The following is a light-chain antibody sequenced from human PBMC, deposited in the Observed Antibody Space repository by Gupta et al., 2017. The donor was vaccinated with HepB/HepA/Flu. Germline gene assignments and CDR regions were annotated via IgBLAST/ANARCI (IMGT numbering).Light chain of an antibody. CDR1: QGISNW. CDR2: SAS. Sequence: IQMTQSPSSVSASLGDSVTITCRASQGISNWLDWYQQKPGKAPNLLIYSASSLQSGVPSRFSGSGSGTDFTFTISSLQPEDFATYYCQQADSLPLTFGQGTKVDIK. J-gene: IGKJ4*01. CDR3: QQADSLPLT. V-gene: IGKV1-12*01.